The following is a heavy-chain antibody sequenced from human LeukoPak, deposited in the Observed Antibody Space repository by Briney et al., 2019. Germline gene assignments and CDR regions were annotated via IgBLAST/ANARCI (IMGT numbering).Heavy chain of an antibody. CDR3: ARDSTTWSRAGY. V-gene: IGHV3-53*01. CDR1: GVAVRTSY. D-gene: IGHD6-13*01. Sequence: GGSLSLSCAASGVAVRTSYMIWVRQAPGKGLEWVSVIYGEGNTYYADSVKGRFTISRDDSKNTLSLQMTSLRAADTAIYYCARDSTTWSRAGYWGQGTLVTVSS. J-gene: IGHJ4*02. CDR2: IYGEGNT.